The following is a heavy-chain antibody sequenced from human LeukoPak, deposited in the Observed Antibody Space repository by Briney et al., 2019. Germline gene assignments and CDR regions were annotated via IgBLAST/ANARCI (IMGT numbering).Heavy chain of an antibody. V-gene: IGHV1-69*01. D-gene: IGHD5-18*01. CDR2: IIPIFGTA. CDR3: ASSVGYSYVDAFDI. CDR1: GGTFSSYA. Sequence: SVKVSCKASGGTFSSYAISGVRQAPGQGLEWMGGIIPIFGTANYAQKFQGRVTITADESTSTAYMELSSLRSEDTAVYYCASSVGYSYVDAFDIWGQGTMVTVSS. J-gene: IGHJ3*02.